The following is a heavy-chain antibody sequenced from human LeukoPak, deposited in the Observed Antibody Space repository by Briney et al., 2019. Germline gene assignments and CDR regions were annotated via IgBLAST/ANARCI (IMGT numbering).Heavy chain of an antibody. CDR2: ISGSGGST. CDR3: AKDVWSMIVALDY. D-gene: IGHD3-22*01. J-gene: IGHJ4*02. CDR1: GFTFSSYG. Sequence: PGGPLRLSCAASGFTFSSYGMSWVRQAPGKGLEWVSAISGSGGSTYYADSVKGRFTISRDNSKNTLYLQMNSLRAEDTAVYYCAKDVWSMIVALDYWGQGTLVTVSS. V-gene: IGHV3-23*01.